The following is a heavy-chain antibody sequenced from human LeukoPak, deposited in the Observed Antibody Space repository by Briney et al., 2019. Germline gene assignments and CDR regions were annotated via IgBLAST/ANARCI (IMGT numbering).Heavy chain of an antibody. Sequence: PSQTLSLTCAISGDSVVSNSTACNWIRQSPSRGLEWLGRTYYRSKWYNEYAVSVKSRITINLDTSKNQFSLQLKSVTPEDTAVYYCARGGQGDGYSADEAFDFWGQGTMVTVS. D-gene: IGHD5-18*01. J-gene: IGHJ3*01. CDR3: ARGGQGDGYSADEAFDF. CDR1: GDSVVSNSTA. V-gene: IGHV6-1*01. CDR2: TYYRSKWYN.